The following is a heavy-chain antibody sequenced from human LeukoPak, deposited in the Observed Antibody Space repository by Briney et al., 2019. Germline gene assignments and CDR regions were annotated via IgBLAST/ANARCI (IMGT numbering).Heavy chain of an antibody. Sequence: SETLSLTCTVSGGSISSSSYYWGWIRQPPGKGLEWIGSIYYSGSTYYNPSLKSRVTISVDTSKNQFSLKLSSVTAADTAVYYCARVYYDSSGYYGYYYYGMDVWGQGTTVTVSS. J-gene: IGHJ6*02. CDR1: GGSISSSSYY. D-gene: IGHD3-22*01. CDR3: ARVYYDSSGYYGYYYYGMDV. V-gene: IGHV4-39*07. CDR2: IYYSGST.